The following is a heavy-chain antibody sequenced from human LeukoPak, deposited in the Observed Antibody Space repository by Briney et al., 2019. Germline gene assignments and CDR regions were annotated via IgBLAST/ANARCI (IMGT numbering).Heavy chain of an antibody. CDR3: AREDYGDYFDY. D-gene: IGHD4-17*01. CDR2: VNSDGSAT. V-gene: IGHV3-74*01. CDR1: GFTFINYW. Sequence: PGGSLRLSCAASGFTFINYWMHWVRQAPGKGLVWVSRVNSDGSATSYADSVEGRFTISRDNAKNTLYLQMHSLRAEDTAVYYCAREDYGDYFDYWGQGTLVTVSS. J-gene: IGHJ4*02.